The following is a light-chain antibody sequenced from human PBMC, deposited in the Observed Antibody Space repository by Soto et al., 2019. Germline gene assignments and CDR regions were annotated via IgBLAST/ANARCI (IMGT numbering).Light chain of an antibody. Sequence: QSVLTQPPSASGTPGQRVTISCSGSSSNIGSNTVNWYQQLPGTPPKLLIYSNNQRPSGVPDRFSGSKSGTSASLAISGLQSEDEADYYCAAWDDSLNGDVFGTGTKLTVL. CDR1: SSNIGSNT. CDR2: SNN. J-gene: IGLJ1*01. CDR3: AAWDDSLNGDV. V-gene: IGLV1-44*01.